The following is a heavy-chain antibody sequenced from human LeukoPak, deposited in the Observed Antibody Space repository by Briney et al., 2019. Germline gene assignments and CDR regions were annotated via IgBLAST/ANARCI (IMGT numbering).Heavy chain of an antibody. J-gene: IGHJ3*02. CDR1: GGSFSGRY. CDR2: INHSGNT. Sequence: SETLSPTCAVYGGSFSGRYWSWIRQPPGKGLEWIGEINHSGNTNYNPSLKSRVTISVDTSKNQFSLKLGSVTAADTAVYYCASILRFIWGPGTMVTVSS. CDR3: ASILRFI. V-gene: IGHV4-34*01. D-gene: IGHD3-3*01.